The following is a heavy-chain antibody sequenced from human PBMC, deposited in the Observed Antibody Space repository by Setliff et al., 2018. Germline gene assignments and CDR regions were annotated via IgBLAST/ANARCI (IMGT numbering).Heavy chain of an antibody. D-gene: IGHD2-8*02. J-gene: IGHJ4*02. CDR2: ISYTGST. V-gene: IGHV4-59*08. Sequence: SETLSLTCSVSGDSIFDNYWSWIRRSPGRGLEWIAYISYTGSTNYNPSLKSRVTISLDTSKNHFSLNLRSVTAADTAVYYCARLSPYNTGPPFDYWGQGTLVTVSS. CDR3: ARLSPYNTGPPFDY. CDR1: GDSIFDNY.